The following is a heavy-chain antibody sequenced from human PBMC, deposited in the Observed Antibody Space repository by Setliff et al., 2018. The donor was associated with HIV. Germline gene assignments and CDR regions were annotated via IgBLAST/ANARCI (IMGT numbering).Heavy chain of an antibody. Sequence: SETLSLTCAVSGYSISSGYYWGRIRQSPGKGLEWIGSIYHSGNTYYNPSLKSRVTMSVDTSKNHFSLRLNSVTATDTAVYYCARHVRGGDMRRSFDFWGQGTLVTVSS. CDR1: GYSISSGYY. V-gene: IGHV4-38-2*01. J-gene: IGHJ4*02. CDR2: IYHSGNT. D-gene: IGHD2-21*01. CDR3: ARHVRGGDMRRSFDF.